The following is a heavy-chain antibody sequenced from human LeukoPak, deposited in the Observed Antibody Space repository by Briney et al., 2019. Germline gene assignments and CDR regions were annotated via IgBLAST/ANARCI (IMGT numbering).Heavy chain of an antibody. CDR2: ISYDGSNK. D-gene: IGHD3-9*01. CDR3: ARDSATGYYSDY. V-gene: IGHV3-30*04. CDR1: GFTFSSYA. J-gene: IGHJ4*02. Sequence: GGSLRLSCAASGFTFSSYAMHWVRQAPGKGLEWVAVISYDGSNKYYADSVKGRFTASRDNSKNTLYLQMNSLSVEDTAVYYCARDSATGYYSDYWGQGTLVTVSS.